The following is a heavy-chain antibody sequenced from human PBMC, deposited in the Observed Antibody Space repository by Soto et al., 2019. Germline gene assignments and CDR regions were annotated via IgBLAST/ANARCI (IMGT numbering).Heavy chain of an antibody. CDR2: ISYDGSNK. CDR3: ARAFDFFSDSSRGGAFDI. Sequence: QAELVESGGGVVQPGRSLRLSCAASGFTISIYGMHWVRQAPGKGLEWVAVISYDGSNKNYADSVKGRFTGSRDNSKNTLYLQMNSLRAEDTAVYYCARAFDFFSDSSRGGAFDIWGQGTMVTVSS. V-gene: IGHV3-30-3*01. J-gene: IGHJ3*02. CDR1: GFTISIYG. D-gene: IGHD6-6*01.